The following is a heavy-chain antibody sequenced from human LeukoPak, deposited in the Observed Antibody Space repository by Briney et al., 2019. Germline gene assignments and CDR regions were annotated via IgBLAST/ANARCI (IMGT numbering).Heavy chain of an antibody. J-gene: IGHJ3*02. V-gene: IGHV3-11*05. CDR1: GFTFSDYY. CDR2: LSSSSSYT. CDR3: ARGRGSFDI. Sequence: GVSLRLSCAASGFTFSDYYMSWIRQAPGEGLEWVSLLSSSSSYTNYADSVKGRFTISRDNAKNLLYLQMNSLRAEDTAVYYCARGRGSFDIWVQGTMVTVSS.